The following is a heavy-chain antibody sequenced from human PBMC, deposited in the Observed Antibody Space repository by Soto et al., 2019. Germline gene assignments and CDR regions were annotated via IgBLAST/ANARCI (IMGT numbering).Heavy chain of an antibody. Sequence: SETLSLTCAVSGGSISSGGYSWSWIRQPPGKGLEWIGYIYHSGSTYYNPSLKSRVTISVDRSKNQFSLKLSSVTAADTAVYYCSSVSTLDSSEYWGQGTLVTVSA. J-gene: IGHJ4*02. CDR1: GGSISSGGYS. CDR2: IYHSGST. CDR3: SSVSTLDSSEY. V-gene: IGHV4-30-2*01. D-gene: IGHD3-22*01.